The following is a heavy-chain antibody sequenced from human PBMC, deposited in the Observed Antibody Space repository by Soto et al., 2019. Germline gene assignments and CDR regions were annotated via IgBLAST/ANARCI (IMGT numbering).Heavy chain of an antibody. V-gene: IGHV3-7*03. CDR1: GFTLSNFY. Sequence: GGSLRLSCAASGFTLSNFYISWVRQAPGKGPEWLGNIKGDGSDAHYVDSVKGRFTISRDNAGNSIYLQMNNLRAEDTAMYYCARDPVTSDWGQGTLVTVSS. J-gene: IGHJ4*02. CDR2: IKGDGSDA. CDR3: ARDPVTSD.